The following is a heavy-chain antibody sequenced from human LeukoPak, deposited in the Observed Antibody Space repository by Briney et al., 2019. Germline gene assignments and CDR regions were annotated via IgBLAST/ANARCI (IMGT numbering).Heavy chain of an antibody. V-gene: IGHV3-7*01. J-gene: IGHJ5*02. D-gene: IGHD5-24*01. CDR1: GFTFSSYW. Sequence: GGSLRLSCAASGFTFSSYWMSWVRLAPGKGLEWVAHIKGDGSEKWYADSVKGRFTISRDNAQDSVHLQMNSRRAEDTAVYHCAGDEYRSRWLHPWGQGTLVTVTS. CDR3: AGDEYRSRWLHP. CDR2: IKGDGSEK.